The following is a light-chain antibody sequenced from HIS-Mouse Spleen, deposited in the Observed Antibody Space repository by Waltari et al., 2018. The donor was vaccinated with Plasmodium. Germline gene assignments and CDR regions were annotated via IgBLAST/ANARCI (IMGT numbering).Light chain of an antibody. V-gene: IGLV2-23*03. Sequence: QSALTQPASVSGSPGQSITISCTGPSSDVGRYNLVSWYQQHPGKAPKLMSYEGSKRPSGVSNRFSGSKSGNTASLTISGLQAEDEADYYCCSYAGSSTFVVFGGGTKLTVL. CDR3: CSYAGSSTFVV. CDR1: SSDVGRYNL. J-gene: IGLJ2*01. CDR2: EGS.